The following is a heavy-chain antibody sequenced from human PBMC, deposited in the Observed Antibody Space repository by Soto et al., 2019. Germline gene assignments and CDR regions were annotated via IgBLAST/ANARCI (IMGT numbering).Heavy chain of an antibody. CDR2: ISGSGGST. CDR3: ARRSSGLYFDY. D-gene: IGHD6-19*01. V-gene: IGHV3-23*01. J-gene: IGHJ4*02. Sequence: EVQLLESGGGLVQPGGSLRLSCAAPGFTFSNYAMNWVRQAPGKGLEWVSVISGSGGSTYYADSVKGRFTISRDNSKNTLYLQMNSLRGEDTAVYYCARRSSGLYFDYWGQGTLVTVSS. CDR1: GFTFSNYA.